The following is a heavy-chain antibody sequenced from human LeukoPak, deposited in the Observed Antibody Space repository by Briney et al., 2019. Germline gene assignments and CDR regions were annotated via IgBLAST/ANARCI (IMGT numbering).Heavy chain of an antibody. CDR3: GRSSYSSSSSV. CDR1: GFTFSGFW. V-gene: IGHV3-7*03. D-gene: IGHD6-6*01. Sequence: GGSLRLSCAVSGFTFSGFWMSWSRQAPGKGLEWVASINSDGSEGYYADVVKGRFTISRDNAKNSLYLQINSLRAEDTAVYYCGRSSYSSSSSVWGQGTMVTVSS. J-gene: IGHJ3*01. CDR2: INSDGSEG.